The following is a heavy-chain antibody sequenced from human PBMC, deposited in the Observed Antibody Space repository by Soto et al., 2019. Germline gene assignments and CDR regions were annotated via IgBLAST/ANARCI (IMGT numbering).Heavy chain of an antibody. V-gene: IGHV3-23*01. J-gene: IGHJ2*01. CDR3: AKVAGGLGYFDL. CDR1: GFTFSDYA. Sequence: EVQLLESGRGLARPGGSLRLSCVASGFTFSDYAMTWVRQAPGKGLEWVATISATGGKIEYTDSLKGRFTISRDNSKNTLYLQLNGLTSDDTAVHYCAKVAGGLGYFDLWGRGTLVTVSS. CDR2: ISATGGKI. D-gene: IGHD3-16*01.